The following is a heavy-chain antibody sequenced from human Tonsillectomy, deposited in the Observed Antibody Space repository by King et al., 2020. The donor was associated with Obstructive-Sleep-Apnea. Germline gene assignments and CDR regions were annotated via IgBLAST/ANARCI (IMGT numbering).Heavy chain of an antibody. V-gene: IGHV3-30*18. Sequence: VQLVESGGGVVQPGRSLRLSCAASGFTFSSFGMHWVRQAPGKGLEWVAVISYDGSNKYYADSVKGRFTISRDNSKNTLYLQMNSLRAEDTAVYYCAKVSLKTSVSYAMVVGGQGTTATASS. CDR1: GFTFSSFG. CDR3: AKVSLKTSVSYAMVV. J-gene: IGHJ6*02. CDR2: ISYDGSNK. D-gene: IGHD3-10*01.